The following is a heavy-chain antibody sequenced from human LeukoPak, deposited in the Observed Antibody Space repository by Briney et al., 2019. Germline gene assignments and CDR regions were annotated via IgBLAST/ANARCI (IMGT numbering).Heavy chain of an antibody. CDR3: ARGVYIAAAQYGY. CDR2: IYYSGTT. V-gene: IGHV4-59*01. CDR1: GGSISSYY. Sequence: SETLSLTCTVSGGSISSYYCSWIRQPPGKGPEWIGYIYYSGTTNYNPSLKSRVTISVDTSKNQFSLKLSSVTAADTAVYYCARGVYIAAAQYGYWGQGTLVTVSS. J-gene: IGHJ4*02. D-gene: IGHD6-13*01.